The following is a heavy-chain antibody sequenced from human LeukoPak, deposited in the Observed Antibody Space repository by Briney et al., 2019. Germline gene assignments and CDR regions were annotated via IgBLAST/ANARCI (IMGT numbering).Heavy chain of an antibody. CDR3: ARLHGSGSYIDY. Sequence: ASVKVSCKASGYTFTSYYIHWVRQAPGQGLEWMGIINPSGGSTTYALKFQGRATMTRDTSTSTVYMELSSLRSEDTAVYYCARLHGSGSYIDYWGQGTLVTVSS. D-gene: IGHD3-10*01. V-gene: IGHV1-46*01. CDR2: INPSGGST. J-gene: IGHJ4*02. CDR1: GYTFTSYY.